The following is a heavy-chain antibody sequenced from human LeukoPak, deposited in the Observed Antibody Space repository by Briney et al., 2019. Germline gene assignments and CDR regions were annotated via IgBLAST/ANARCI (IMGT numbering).Heavy chain of an antibody. D-gene: IGHD3-10*01. CDR3: VRDYYGSGKTRWFDP. Sequence: GGSLRLSCAASGFTFSSYWINWVRQAPGKGLVWVSCIDGDGSSTTYADSVKGRFTISRDNAKNTLYLQMTSLRVEDTAVYYCVRDYYGSGKTRWFDPWGQGTLVTVSS. CDR1: GFTFSSYW. V-gene: IGHV3-74*01. CDR2: IDGDGSST. J-gene: IGHJ5*02.